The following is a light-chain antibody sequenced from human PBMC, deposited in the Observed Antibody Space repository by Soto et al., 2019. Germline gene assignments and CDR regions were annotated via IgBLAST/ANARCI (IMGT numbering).Light chain of an antibody. CDR3: QQRSNWPLA. Sequence: EIVLTQSPATLSLSPGERATLSCRASQTVRDNLGWYQQKPGQPPRLLIYGATTRATGIPARFSGAGSGTDFTLTISSLEPEDFAVYYCQQRSNWPLAFGGGTKVDI. V-gene: IGKV3-11*01. CDR2: GAT. CDR1: QTVRDN. J-gene: IGKJ4*01.